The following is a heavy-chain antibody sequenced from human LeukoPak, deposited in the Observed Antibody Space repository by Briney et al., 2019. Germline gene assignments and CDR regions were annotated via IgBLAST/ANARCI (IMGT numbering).Heavy chain of an antibody. CDR3: ARLKFYDSTGYSPGYYMDV. V-gene: IGHV4-4*07. CDR2: IYGSGIT. D-gene: IGHD3-22*01. J-gene: IGHJ6*03. CDR1: GGSIISNY. Sequence: ASETLSLTCTVSGGSIISNYWSWIRQSAGTGLEWIGRIYGSGITDYNPSLKSRVTMSLDTSRKQFSLRLTSVTAADTAVYYCARLKFYDSTGYSPGYYMDVWGKGTTVSV.